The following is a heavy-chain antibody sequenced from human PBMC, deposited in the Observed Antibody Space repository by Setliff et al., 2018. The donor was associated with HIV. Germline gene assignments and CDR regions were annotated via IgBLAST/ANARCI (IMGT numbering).Heavy chain of an antibody. CDR1: GYTFTNYA. V-gene: IGHV7-4-1*02. CDR2: IDTNTGNP. J-gene: IGHJ6*03. Sequence: ASVKVSCKASGYTFTNYAMNWLRQAPGQGLEWMGWIDTNTGNPTYAQGFTGRFVFSLDTSVSTAFLQISTLKDEDTAVYYCAREVVVAGVHYYNMDVWGKGTTVTVSS. CDR3: AREVVVAGVHYYNMDV. D-gene: IGHD2-15*01.